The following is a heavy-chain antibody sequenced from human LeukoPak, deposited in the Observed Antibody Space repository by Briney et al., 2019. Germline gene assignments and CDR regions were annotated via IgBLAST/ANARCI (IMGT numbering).Heavy chain of an antibody. CDR3: AREGGSYYHWFDP. CDR1: GGSISNYY. J-gene: IGHJ5*02. D-gene: IGHD1-26*01. CDR2: IFYSGST. Sequence: SETLSLTCTLSGGSISNYYWSWIRQPPGKGLEWIGNIFYSGSTNYNPSLKSRVTISLDTSKNQFSLKLTSVSAADTAVYYCAREGGSYYHWFDPWGQGTLVTVSS. V-gene: IGHV4-59*01.